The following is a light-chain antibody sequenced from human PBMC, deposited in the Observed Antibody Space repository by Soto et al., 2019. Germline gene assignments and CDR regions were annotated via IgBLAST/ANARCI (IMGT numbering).Light chain of an antibody. Sequence: DIQMTQSPSTLSGSVGDRVTLTCRASQTISSWLAWYQQKPGKAPKLLIYKASTLKSGVPSRFSGSGSGTEFTLTISRLQLDDFATYYCQHYNSYSEAFVQGTKVELK. J-gene: IGKJ1*01. V-gene: IGKV1-5*03. CDR1: QTISSW. CDR2: KAS. CDR3: QHYNSYSEA.